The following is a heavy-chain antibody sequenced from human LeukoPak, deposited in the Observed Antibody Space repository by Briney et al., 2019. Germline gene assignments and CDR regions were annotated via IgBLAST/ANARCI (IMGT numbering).Heavy chain of an antibody. CDR2: INSDGSST. V-gene: IGHV3-74*01. J-gene: IGHJ4*02. CDR3: AWEDIVVVPAAYYFDY. CDR1: GFTFSSYW. Sequence: PGGSLRLSCAASGFTFSSYWMHWVRQAPGKGLVWVSRINSDGSSTSYADSVKGRFTISRDNAKNTLYLQMNSLRAEDTAVYYCAWEDIVVVPAAYYFDYCGQGTLVAVSS. D-gene: IGHD2-2*01.